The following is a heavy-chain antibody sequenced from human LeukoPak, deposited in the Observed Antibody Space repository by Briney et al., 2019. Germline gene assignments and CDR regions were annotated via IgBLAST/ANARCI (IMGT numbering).Heavy chain of an antibody. D-gene: IGHD6-13*01. CDR3: AKEFSSSWYSNRYFDY. Sequence: PGRSLRLSCAASGFTFSSYEMNWVRQAPGKGLEWVAVISYDGSNKYYADSVKGRFTTSRDNSKNTLYLQMNSLRAEDTAVYYCAKEFSSSWYSNRYFDYWGQGTLVTVSS. J-gene: IGHJ4*02. CDR1: GFTFSSYE. CDR2: ISYDGSNK. V-gene: IGHV3-30*18.